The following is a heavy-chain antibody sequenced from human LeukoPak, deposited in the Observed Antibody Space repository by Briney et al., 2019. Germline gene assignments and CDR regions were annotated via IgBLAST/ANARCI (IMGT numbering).Heavy chain of an antibody. V-gene: IGHV3-30*02. D-gene: IGHD3-22*01. J-gene: IGHJ4*02. CDR2: IRYDGSNK. CDR3: AKGESYDSRRGYFDY. Sequence: GGSLRLSCAASGFTFSSYGMHWVRQAPGKGLEWVAFIRYDGSNKYYADSVKGRFTISRDNSKNTLYLQMNSLRAEDTAVYYCAKGESYDSRRGYFDYWGQGTLVTVSS. CDR1: GFTFSSYG.